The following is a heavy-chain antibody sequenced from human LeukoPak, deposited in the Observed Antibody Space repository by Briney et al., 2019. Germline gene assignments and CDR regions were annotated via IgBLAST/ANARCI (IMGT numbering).Heavy chain of an antibody. D-gene: IGHD5-12*01. CDR2: IRSNTYGGTT. J-gene: IGHJ4*02. Sequence: GGSLRLSCSTSGFAFGDYAMSWVRQAPGKGLEWVGFIRSNTYGGTTEYAASVKGRFTISRDDSKSIAYLQMNSLKTEDTALYYCTRIRGYGDADYWGQGTLVTVSS. V-gene: IGHV3-49*04. CDR1: GFAFGDYA. CDR3: TRIRGYGDADY.